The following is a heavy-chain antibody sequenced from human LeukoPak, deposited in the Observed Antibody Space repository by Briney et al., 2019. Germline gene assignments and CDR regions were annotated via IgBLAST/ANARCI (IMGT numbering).Heavy chain of an antibody. CDR2: INSDGSST. D-gene: IGHD6-19*01. Sequence: GGSLRLSCAASGFTFSRYWMHWVRQAPGKGLVWVSRINSDGSSTTYADSAKGRFTISRDNAKNTLYLQMNSLRAEDTAVYYCAADPDSSGWSTFDHWGQGTLVTVSS. J-gene: IGHJ4*02. CDR1: GFTFSRYW. CDR3: AADPDSSGWSTFDH. V-gene: IGHV3-74*01.